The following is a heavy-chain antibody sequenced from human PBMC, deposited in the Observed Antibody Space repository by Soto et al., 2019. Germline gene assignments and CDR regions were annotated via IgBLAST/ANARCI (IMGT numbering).Heavy chain of an antibody. CDR2: ISGSGGST. J-gene: IGHJ4*02. CDR3: AKDRGITMIVVVIDY. Sequence: GGSLRLSCVASGFTFSSYAMSWVRQAPGKGLEWVSAISGSGGSTYYADSVKGRFTISRDNSKNTLYLQMNSLRAEDTAVYYCAKDRGITMIVVVIDYWGQGTLVTVSS. D-gene: IGHD3-22*01. V-gene: IGHV3-23*01. CDR1: GFTFSSYA.